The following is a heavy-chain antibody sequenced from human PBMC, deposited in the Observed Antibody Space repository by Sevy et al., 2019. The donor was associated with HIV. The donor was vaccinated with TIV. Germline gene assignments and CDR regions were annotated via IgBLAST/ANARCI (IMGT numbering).Heavy chain of an antibody. CDR1: GFSFSNHA. V-gene: IGHV3-23*01. CDR2: VSGGATDT. D-gene: IGHD3-10*01. Sequence: GGSLRLSCAASGFSFSNHAMSWVRQTPGKGLVWVSAVSGGATDTYYADSVKGRFTISRDNSKNTLYLQMNGLRAEDTAGYFGAKVEYSGSVSYFIFDYWGQGTLVTVSS. CDR3: AKVEYSGSVSYFIFDY. J-gene: IGHJ4*02.